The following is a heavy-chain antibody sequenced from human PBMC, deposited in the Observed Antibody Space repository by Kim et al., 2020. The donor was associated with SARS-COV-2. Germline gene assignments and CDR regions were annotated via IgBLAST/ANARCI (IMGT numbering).Heavy chain of an antibody. Sequence: ASVKVSCEASGYTFIKYAIHWMRQAPGQRLEWMGWISAGSGNTRYSQKFQGRVTITRDTSASTAYLDLGSLRSEDTALYYCARDMVAGTPAPFYDWGQGTLVTVSS. CDR3: ARDMVAGTPAPFYD. J-gene: IGHJ4*02. CDR2: ISAGSGNT. D-gene: IGHD6-19*01. CDR1: GYTFIKYA. V-gene: IGHV1-3*01.